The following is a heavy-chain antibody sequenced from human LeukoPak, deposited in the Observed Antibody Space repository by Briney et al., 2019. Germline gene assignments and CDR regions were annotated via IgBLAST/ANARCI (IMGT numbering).Heavy chain of an antibody. J-gene: IGHJ6*03. V-gene: IGHV3-23*01. CDR1: GFTFSSYG. D-gene: IGHD5-18*01. Sequence: GGTLRLSCAASGFTFSSYGMSWVRQAPGKGLEWVSAISGSGGSTYYADSVKSRFTISRDNAKNSLYLQMNSLRAEDTAVYYCARDGYSYGYYYYYYMDVWGKGTTVTVSS. CDR3: ARDGYSYGYYYYYYMDV. CDR2: ISGSGGST.